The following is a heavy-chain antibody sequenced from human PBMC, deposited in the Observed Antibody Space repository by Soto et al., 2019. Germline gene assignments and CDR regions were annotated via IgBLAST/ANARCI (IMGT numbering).Heavy chain of an antibody. V-gene: IGHV3-23*01. CDR3: AKDRRSTGNYGYFDY. CDR1: GFTFSNSG. CDR2: ISGSGINT. Sequence: EVQLLESGGALVRSGGSLRLSCAASGFTFSNSGMTWVRQAPGGGPEWVSSISGSGINTYYADSVRGRFTISRDNSKNTPYLQMNSLRAEDTAVYYCAKDRRSTGNYGYFDYWGQGTLVTVSS. J-gene: IGHJ4*02. D-gene: IGHD1-7*01.